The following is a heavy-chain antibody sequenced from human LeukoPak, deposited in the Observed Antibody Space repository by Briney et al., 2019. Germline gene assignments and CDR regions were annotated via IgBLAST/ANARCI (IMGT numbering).Heavy chain of an antibody. J-gene: IGHJ6*02. CDR3: ARKPPAAYYYYGMDV. D-gene: IGHD6-25*01. CDR1: GFTVSSNY. CDR2: IGTAGDT. V-gene: IGHV3-13*01. Sequence: PGGSLRLSCAASGFTVSSNYMSWVRQAPGKGLEWVSDIGTAGDTYYPGSVKGRFIISRENVKNFLYLQMNSLRAEDTAVYYCARKPPAAYYYYGMDVWGQGTTVTVSS.